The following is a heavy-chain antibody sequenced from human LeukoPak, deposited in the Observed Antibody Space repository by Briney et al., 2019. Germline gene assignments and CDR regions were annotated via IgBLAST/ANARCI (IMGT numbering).Heavy chain of an antibody. CDR3: ARISAAGLSGGYFDY. J-gene: IGHJ4*02. CDR2: IYDSGRT. V-gene: IGHV4-59*01. D-gene: IGHD6-13*01. CDR1: GDSISSYY. Sequence: SETLSLTCTVSGDSISSYYCHWIRQPPGKGLEWIGYIYDSGRTNYNPSLKSRVTISVDTSKNQFSLKLSSVTAADTAVYYCARISAAGLSGGYFDYWGQGTLVTVSS.